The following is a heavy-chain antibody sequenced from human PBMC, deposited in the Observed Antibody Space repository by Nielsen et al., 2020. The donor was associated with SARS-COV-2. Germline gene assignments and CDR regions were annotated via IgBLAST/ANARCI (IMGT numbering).Heavy chain of an antibody. Sequence: SETLSLTCIVSGVSVSSGSYFWSWIRQPPGKGLEWIGYIFYRGNTNYNPSLKSRVTISVDTSKNQFSLKVNSVTAADTAVYYCVRIDMATISVDYWGRGTLVTVSS. D-gene: IGHD5-24*01. J-gene: IGHJ4*02. CDR1: GVSVSSGSYF. V-gene: IGHV4-61*01. CDR2: IFYRGNT. CDR3: VRIDMATISVDY.